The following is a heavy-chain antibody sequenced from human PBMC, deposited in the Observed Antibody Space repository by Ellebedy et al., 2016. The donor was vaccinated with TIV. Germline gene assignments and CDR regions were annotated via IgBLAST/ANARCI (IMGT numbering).Heavy chain of an antibody. CDR1: GFTFSSYS. V-gene: IGHV3-21*01. Sequence: PGGSLRLSCAASGFTFSSYSMNWVRQAPGKGLEWVSSISSSSSYIYYADSVKGRFTISRDNAKNSLYLQMNSLRAEDTAVYYCARVNEKQQLVGFFDYWGQGTLVTVSS. D-gene: IGHD6-13*01. J-gene: IGHJ4*02. CDR3: ARVNEKQQLVGFFDY. CDR2: ISSSSSYI.